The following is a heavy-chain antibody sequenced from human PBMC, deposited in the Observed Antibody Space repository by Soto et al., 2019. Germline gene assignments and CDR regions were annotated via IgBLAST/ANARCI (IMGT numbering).Heavy chain of an antibody. CDR1: GFIFRNYE. D-gene: IGHD4-17*01. J-gene: IGHJ4*02. CDR2: ISGSGSTI. CDR3: ARGAGDYKY. Sequence: GSLRLSRAASGFIFRNYEMNWVRQAPGQGLEWISYISGSGSTIYYADSVKGRFTISRDNAKNSLYLQMGGLRAEDTAVYYCARGAGDYKYWGQGTLVTVSS. V-gene: IGHV3-48*03.